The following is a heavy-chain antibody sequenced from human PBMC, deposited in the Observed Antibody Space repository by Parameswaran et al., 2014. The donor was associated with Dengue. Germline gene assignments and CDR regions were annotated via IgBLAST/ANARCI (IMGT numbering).Heavy chain of an antibody. CDR3: ARWEGGYCSSTSCYASIYYYGMDV. J-gene: IGHJ6*02. Sequence: VRQAPGQGLEWMGGIIPIFGTANYAQKFQGRVTITADKSTSTAYMELSSLRSEDTAVYYCARWEGGYCSSTSCYASIYYYGMDVWGQGTTVTVSS. V-gene: IGHV1-69*06. CDR2: IIPIFGTA. D-gene: IGHD2-2*01.